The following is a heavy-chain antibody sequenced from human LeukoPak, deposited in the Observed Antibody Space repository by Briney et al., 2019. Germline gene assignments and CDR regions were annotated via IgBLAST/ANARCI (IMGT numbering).Heavy chain of an antibody. V-gene: IGHV4-34*01. CDR1: GASFSGYY. J-gene: IGHJ4*02. CDR2: INHSGST. D-gene: IGHD4-17*01. CDR3: ARGLGGLRSRKIGDY. Sequence: PSETLSLTCAAYGASFSGYYWGWIRQPPGKGLEWIGEINHSGSTNYNPSLKSRVTISVDTSKNQFSLKLSSVTAADTAVYYCARGLGGLRSRKIGDYWGQGTLVTVSS.